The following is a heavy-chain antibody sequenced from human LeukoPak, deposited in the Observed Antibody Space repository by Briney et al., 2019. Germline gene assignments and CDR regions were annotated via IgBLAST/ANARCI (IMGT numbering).Heavy chain of an antibody. CDR2: IYTSGST. J-gene: IGHJ4*02. Sequence: SETLSLTCTVSGGSISSYYWSWIRQPAGKGLEWIGRIYTSGSTNYNPSLKSRVTMSVHTSKNQFSLKLSSVTAADTAVYYCARVYSGYSSEEVYFDYWGQGTLVTVSS. CDR1: GGSISSYY. CDR3: ARVYSGYSSEEVYFDY. V-gene: IGHV4-4*07. D-gene: IGHD6-19*01.